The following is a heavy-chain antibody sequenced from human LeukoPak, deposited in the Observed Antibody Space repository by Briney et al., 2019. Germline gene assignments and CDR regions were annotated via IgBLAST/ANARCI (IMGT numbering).Heavy chain of an antibody. V-gene: IGHV3-7*01. CDR3: VTQGYDTWSGYYPY. D-gene: IGHD3-3*01. CDR1: GFTLSDYW. Sequence: GGSLRLSCAASGFTLSDYWMSWVRQAPGKGPEWVATINRDGSETYFVDSVRGRSTLSRDNAKSSLYFEMNSLRAEDAALYYCVTQGYDTWSGYYPYWGQGALVTVSS. CDR2: INRDGSET. J-gene: IGHJ4*02.